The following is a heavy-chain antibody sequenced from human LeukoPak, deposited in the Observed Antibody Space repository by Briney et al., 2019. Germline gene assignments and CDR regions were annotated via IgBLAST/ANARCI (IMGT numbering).Heavy chain of an antibody. V-gene: IGHV4-34*01. CDR1: GGSFRGYY. CDR2: INHSGCT. Sequence: SETLSLTCAVYGGSFRGYYWSWIRQPPGKGLEWIGEINHSGCTNYNPSLKSRVTISVDTSKNQFSLKLSSVTAADTAVYYCARGRRSSTTDYWGQGTLVTVSS. CDR3: ARGRRSSTTDY. D-gene: IGHD6-6*01. J-gene: IGHJ4*02.